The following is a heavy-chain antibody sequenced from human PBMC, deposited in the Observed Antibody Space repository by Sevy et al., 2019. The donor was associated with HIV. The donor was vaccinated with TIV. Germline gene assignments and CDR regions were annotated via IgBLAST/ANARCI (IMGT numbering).Heavy chain of an antibody. J-gene: IGHJ4*02. V-gene: IGHV3-66*02. CDR1: GFTVNDKY. D-gene: IGHD6-19*01. CDR3: VSLFLSYRSGWSYFDY. CDR2: IFSSGST. Sequence: GGSLRLSCAISGFTVNDKYIIWVRQAPGKGLEWVSVIFSSGSTYYADSAKGRFTISRDHSKNTVYLQMNSVRAEDTAVYYCVSLFLSYRSGWSYFDYWGQGTLVTVSS.